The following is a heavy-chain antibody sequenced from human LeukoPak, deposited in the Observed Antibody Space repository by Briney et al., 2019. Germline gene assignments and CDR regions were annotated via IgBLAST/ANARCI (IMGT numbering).Heavy chain of an antibody. V-gene: IGHV4-59*12. CDR1: GGSISSYY. J-gene: IGHJ6*02. CDR3: ARENFWLPKYYYGMDV. Sequence: SETLSLTCTVSGGSISSYYWSCIRQPPGKGLEWIGYIYYSGSTYYNPSLKSRVTISVDTSKNQFSLKLSSVTAADTAVYYCARENFWLPKYYYGMDVWGQGTTVTVSS. CDR2: IYYSGST. D-gene: IGHD3-3*01.